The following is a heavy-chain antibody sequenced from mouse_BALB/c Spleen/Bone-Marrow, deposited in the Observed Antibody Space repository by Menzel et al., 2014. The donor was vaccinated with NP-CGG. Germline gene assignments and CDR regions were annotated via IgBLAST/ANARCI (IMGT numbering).Heavy chain of an antibody. D-gene: IGHD2-4*01. CDR2: IYPGSGST. CDR3: ARYYDYDWYFDV. CDR1: GYTFTDYV. Sequence: VMLVESGPELVKPGASVKMSCKASGYTFTDYVISWVKQRTGQGLEWIGEIYPGSGSTYYNEKFKGKATLTADKSSNTAYMQLSSLTSEDSADYFCARYYDYDWYFDVWGAGTTVTVSS. J-gene: IGHJ1*01. V-gene: IGHV1-77*01.